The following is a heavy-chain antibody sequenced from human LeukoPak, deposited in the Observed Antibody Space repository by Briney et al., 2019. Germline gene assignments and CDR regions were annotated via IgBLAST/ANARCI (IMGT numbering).Heavy chain of an antibody. D-gene: IGHD1-26*01. J-gene: IGHJ4*02. CDR2: ISDSGGST. CDR1: GFTFSTYA. Sequence: GGSLRLSCAASGFTFSTYAMSWVRQAPGKGLEWVSGISDSGGSTYNADSVKGRFTPSRDNSKNTLYLQMNSLRAEDTAVYYCAKNRGATRGAFDYWGQGTLVTVSS. V-gene: IGHV3-23*01. CDR3: AKNRGATRGAFDY.